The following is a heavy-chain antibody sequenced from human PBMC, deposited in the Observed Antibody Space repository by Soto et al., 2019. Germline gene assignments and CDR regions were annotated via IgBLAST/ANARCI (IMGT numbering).Heavy chain of an antibody. Sequence: EVQRVESGGGLVQPGESLSLSCAASGFTFSSYWMHWVRQAPGKGLVWVSRINSDGSSTSYAGSVKGRFTISRDNAKNTLYMQMNSLRAEDTAVYYCVRTSLVVTAATREDYWGQGTMVSVSS. V-gene: IGHV3-74*01. CDR2: INSDGSST. CDR1: GFTFSSYW. D-gene: IGHD2-15*01. CDR3: VRTSLVVTAATREDY. J-gene: IGHJ4*02.